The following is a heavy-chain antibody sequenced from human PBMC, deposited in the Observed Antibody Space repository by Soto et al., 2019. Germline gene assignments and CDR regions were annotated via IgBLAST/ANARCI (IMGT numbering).Heavy chain of an antibody. J-gene: IGHJ4*02. CDR3: ARDFTQVGPLDF. V-gene: IGHV3-33*01. Sequence: PGGSVRLSCAASGFIFSSFALHWVRQAPGKGLEWVAVIRYDGTEKYNGDSVKGRFTISRDNSKNTVYLEMTSLKAEDTAVYYCARDFTQVGPLDFWGQGTLVTVSS. D-gene: IGHD1-26*01. CDR2: IRYDGTEK. CDR1: GFIFSSFA.